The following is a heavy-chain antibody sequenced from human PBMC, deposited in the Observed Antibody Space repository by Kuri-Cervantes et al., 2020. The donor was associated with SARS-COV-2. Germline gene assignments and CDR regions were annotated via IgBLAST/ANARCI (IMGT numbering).Heavy chain of an antibody. CDR3: ARLRGAVAEGFGY. CDR1: GYSISSGYY. V-gene: IGHV4-38-2*02. CDR2: IYHSGST. D-gene: IGHD6-19*01. Sequence: SETLSLTCTVSGYSISSGYYWGWIRQPPGKGLEWIGSIYHSGSTYYNPSLKSRVTISVDTSKNQFSLKLSTVTAADTAVYYCARLRGAVAEGFGYWGQGTLVTVSS. J-gene: IGHJ4*02.